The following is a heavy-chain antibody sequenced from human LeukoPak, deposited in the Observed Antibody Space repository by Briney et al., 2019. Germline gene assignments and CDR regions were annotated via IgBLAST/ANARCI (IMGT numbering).Heavy chain of an antibody. J-gene: IGHJ4*02. CDR1: GFTFSNYG. V-gene: IGHV3-48*02. Sequence: GGSLRLSCAVSGFTFSNYGMNWVRQAPGKGLEWVSYISSGSSAIYYADSVKGRFTISRDNAKNSLYLQMDSLRDEDTAVYYCARSQTSFDYWGQGALVTVSS. CDR2: ISSGSSAI. CDR3: ARSQTSFDY.